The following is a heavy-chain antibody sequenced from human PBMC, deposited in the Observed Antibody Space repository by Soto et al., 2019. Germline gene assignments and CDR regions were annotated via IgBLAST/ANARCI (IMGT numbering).Heavy chain of an antibody. CDR1: GFVVSSNY. J-gene: IGHJ4*02. D-gene: IGHD6-13*01. V-gene: IGHV3-66*01. CDR2: IYSGGST. Sequence: GGSLRLSCAASGFVVSSNYMSWVRQAPGKGLEWVSVIYSGGSTYYADSVKGRFTISRDNSKNTLYLQMNSLRAEDTAVYYCARLIAAAQYDYWGQGTLVTVSS. CDR3: ARLIAAAQYDY.